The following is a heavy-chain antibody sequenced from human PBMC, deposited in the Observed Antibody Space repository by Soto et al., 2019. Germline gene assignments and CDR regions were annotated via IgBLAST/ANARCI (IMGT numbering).Heavy chain of an antibody. CDR2: INAGNGNT. J-gene: IGHJ5*02. CDR1: GYTFTSYA. CDR3: ARGVAGPIHWFDP. Sequence: GASVKVSCKASGYTFTSYAMHWVRQAPGQRLEWMGWINAGNGNTKYSQKLQGRVTITRDTSASTAYMELSSLRSEDTAVYYCARGVAGPIHWFDPWGQGTLVTVSS. D-gene: IGHD6-19*01. V-gene: IGHV1-3*01.